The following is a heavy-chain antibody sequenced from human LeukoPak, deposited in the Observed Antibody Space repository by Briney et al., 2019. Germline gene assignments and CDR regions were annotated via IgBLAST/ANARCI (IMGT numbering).Heavy chain of an antibody. CDR1: GGSISSYY. D-gene: IGHD3-10*01. J-gene: IGHJ4*02. Sequence: SESLSLTCTVSGGSISSYYWSWIRQPPGKGLEWIGYIYYSGSTNYNPSLKSRVTISVDTSKNQFSLKLSSVTAADTAVYYCARVGTYGSGSYLSWLDYWGQGTLVTVYS. CDR3: ARVGTYGSGSYLSWLDY. V-gene: IGHV4-59*01. CDR2: IYYSGST.